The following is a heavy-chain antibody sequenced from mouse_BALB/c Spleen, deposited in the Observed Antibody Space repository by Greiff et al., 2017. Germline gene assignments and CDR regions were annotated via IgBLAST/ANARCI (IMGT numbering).Heavy chain of an antibody. V-gene: IGHV3-2*02. J-gene: IGHJ2*01. CDR2: ISYSGST. D-gene: IGHD2-14*01. Sequence: EVKLLESGPGLVKPSQSLSLTCTVTGYSITSDYAWNWIRQFPGNKLEWMGYISYSGSTSYNPSLKSRISITRDTSKNQFFLQLNSVTTEDTATYYCAEGYDDYFDYWGQGTTLTVSS. CDR3: AEGYDDYFDY. CDR1: GYSITSDYA.